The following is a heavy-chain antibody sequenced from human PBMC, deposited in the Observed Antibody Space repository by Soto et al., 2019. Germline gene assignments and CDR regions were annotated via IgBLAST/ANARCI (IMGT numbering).Heavy chain of an antibody. CDR1: GGSFSGYY. V-gene: IGHV4-34*01. CDR3: ARAETTAGAFDI. J-gene: IGHJ3*02. D-gene: IGHD6-13*01. CDR2: INHSGST. Sequence: SETLSLTCAVYGGSFSGYYWSWIRQPPGKGLEWIGEINHSGSTNYNPSLKSRVSISLDTSKNQFSLKLSSVTAADTAVYYCARAETTAGAFDIWGQGTMVTVSS.